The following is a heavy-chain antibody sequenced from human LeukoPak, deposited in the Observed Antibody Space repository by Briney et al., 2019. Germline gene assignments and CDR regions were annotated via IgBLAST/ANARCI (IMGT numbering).Heavy chain of an antibody. CDR1: GFTFSSYW. Sequence: GGSLRLSCAASGFTFSSYWMSWVRQAPGKGLEWVANIKEDGSEKYYVDSVKGRFTISRDNAKNSLYLQMNSLRAEEDTAVYYWARVRWGSSSWYFDNWGQGTLVTVSS. CDR3: ARVRWGSSSWYFDN. D-gene: IGHD6-13*01. CDR2: IKEDGSEK. V-gene: IGHV3-7*01. J-gene: IGHJ4*02.